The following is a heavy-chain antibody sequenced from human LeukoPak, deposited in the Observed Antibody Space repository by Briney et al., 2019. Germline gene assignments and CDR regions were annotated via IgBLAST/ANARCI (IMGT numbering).Heavy chain of an antibody. CDR1: GFTFSSYW. CDR2: IKQDGSEK. CDR3: ARTWYSSGWLFDC. V-gene: IGHV3-7*03. J-gene: IGHJ4*02. D-gene: IGHD6-19*01. Sequence: GGSLRLSCAASGFTFSSYWMSWVRQAPGKGLEWVANIKQDGSEKYYVDSVKGRFTISRDNAKKSLYLQMNSLRAEDTAVYYCARTWYSSGWLFDCWGQGILVTVSS.